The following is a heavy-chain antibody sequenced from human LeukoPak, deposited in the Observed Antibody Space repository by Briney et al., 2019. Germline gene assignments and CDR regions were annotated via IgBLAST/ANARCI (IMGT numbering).Heavy chain of an antibody. CDR1: GGSISSSSYY. J-gene: IGHJ4*02. V-gene: IGHV4-39*07. CDR2: INHSGST. D-gene: IGHD3-22*01. Sequence: PSETLSLTCTVSGGSISSSSYYWGWIRQPPGKGLEWIGEINHSGSTNYNPSLKSRVTISVDTSKNQFSLKLSSVTAADTAVYYCAREVKMQSGYGDFDYWGQGTLVTVSS. CDR3: AREVKMQSGYGDFDY.